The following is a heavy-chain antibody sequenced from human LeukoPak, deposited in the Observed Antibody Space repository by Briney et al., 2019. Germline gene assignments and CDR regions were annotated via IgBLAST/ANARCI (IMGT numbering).Heavy chain of an antibody. J-gene: IGHJ1*01. V-gene: IGHV3-30-3*01. Sequence: GRSLRLSCAASGFTFSSYAMHWVRQAPGKGLEWVAVISYDGSNKYYADSVKGRFTISRDNSKNTLYLQMNSLRAEDTAVYYCARDRLPQDWGQGTLVTVSS. CDR1: GFTFSSYA. D-gene: IGHD6-25*01. CDR2: ISYDGSNK. CDR3: ARDRLPQD.